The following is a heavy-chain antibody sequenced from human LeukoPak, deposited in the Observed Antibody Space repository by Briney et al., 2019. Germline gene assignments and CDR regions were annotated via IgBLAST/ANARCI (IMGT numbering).Heavy chain of an antibody. D-gene: IGHD3-10*01. CDR1: GGSISNGSYY. CDR2: IYTSGST. Sequence: PSQTLSLACTVSGGSISNGSYYWSWIRQPAGKGLEWIGRIYTSGSTNYNPSLKSRVTISVDTSKNEFSLKLTSVTAADTAVYYCAREANYYGSGSYFEGTFDYWGQGSLVTVSS. V-gene: IGHV4-61*02. J-gene: IGHJ4*02. CDR3: AREANYYGSGSYFEGTFDY.